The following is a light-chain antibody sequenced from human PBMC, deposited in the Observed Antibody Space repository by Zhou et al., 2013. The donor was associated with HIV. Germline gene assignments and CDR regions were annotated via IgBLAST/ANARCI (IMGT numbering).Light chain of an antibody. Sequence: IVMTQTPLSLSVTPGQPASLSCKSSQSLLHTDGKTHLCWYLQKPGQSPQILIYEASERFSGVPDRFSGSGSGTDFTLTISRVEAEDVGDYYCMQALQIPRTFGQGTKVEIK. CDR2: EAS. CDR1: QSLLHTDGKTH. J-gene: IGKJ1*01. CDR3: MQALQIPRT. V-gene: IGKV2D-29*02.